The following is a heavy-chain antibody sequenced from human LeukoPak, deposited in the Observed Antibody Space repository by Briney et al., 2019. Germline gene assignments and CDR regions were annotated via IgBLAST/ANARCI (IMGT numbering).Heavy chain of an antibody. D-gene: IGHD6-19*01. CDR2: INHSGST. CDR1: GGSFSGYY. Sequence: PSETLSLTCAVYGGSFSGYYWSWIRQPPGKGLEWIGEINHSGSTNYNPSLKSRVTISVDTSKDQLYLTMTSVTAAGTAVYYCARNSSGSSFDRWGQGTLVRVSS. J-gene: IGHJ4*02. CDR3: ARNSSGSSFDR. V-gene: IGHV4-34*01.